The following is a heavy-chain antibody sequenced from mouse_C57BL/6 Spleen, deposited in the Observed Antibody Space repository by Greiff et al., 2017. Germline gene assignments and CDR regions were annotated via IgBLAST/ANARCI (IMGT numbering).Heavy chain of an antibody. CDR2: ISDGGSYT. V-gene: IGHV5-4*01. J-gene: IGHJ2*01. CDR3: ARERTTVVEYYFDY. D-gene: IGHD1-1*01. CDR1: GFTFSSYA. Sequence: DVMLVESGGGLVKPGGSLKLSCAASGFTFSSYAMSWVRQTPEKRLEWVATISDGGSYTYYPDNVKGRFTITRDNAKNNLYLQMSHLKSEDTAMYYCARERTTVVEYYFDYWGQGTTLTVSA.